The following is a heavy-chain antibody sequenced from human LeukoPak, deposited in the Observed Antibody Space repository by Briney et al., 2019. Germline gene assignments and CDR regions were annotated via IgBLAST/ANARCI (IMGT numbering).Heavy chain of an antibody. D-gene: IGHD3-10*01. CDR3: ARLITMVRGVIITFYGMDV. V-gene: IGHV1-69*01. Sequence: SVKVSCKASGGTFSSYAISWVRQAPGQGLERMGGIILIFGTANYAQKFQGRVTITADESTSTAYMELSSLRSEDTAVYYCARLITMVRGVIITFYGMDVWGQGTTVTVSS. J-gene: IGHJ6*02. CDR1: GGTFSSYA. CDR2: IILIFGTA.